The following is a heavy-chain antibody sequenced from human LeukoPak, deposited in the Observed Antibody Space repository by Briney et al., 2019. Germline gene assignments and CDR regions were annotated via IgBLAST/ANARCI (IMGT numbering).Heavy chain of an antibody. D-gene: IGHD1-26*01. CDR2: IRYDGSNK. CDR1: GFTFSSYG. V-gene: IGHV3-30*02. J-gene: IGHJ4*02. CDR3: AKKKGGGGATRPYFFDY. Sequence: GGSLRLSCAASGFTFSSYGMHWVRQAPGKGLEWVAFIRYDGSNKYYADSVKGRFTISRDNSKNTLYLQMNSLRAEDTAVYYCAKKKGGGGATRPYFFDYWGQGTLVTVSS.